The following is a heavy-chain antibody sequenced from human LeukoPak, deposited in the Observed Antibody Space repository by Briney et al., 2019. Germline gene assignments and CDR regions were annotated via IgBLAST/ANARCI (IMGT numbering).Heavy chain of an antibody. J-gene: IGHJ6*02. CDR3: AKDLGYSSSRGRFYYYGMDV. D-gene: IGHD6-13*01. V-gene: IGHV3-23*01. CDR1: GFTFSSYA. CDR2: ISGSGGST. Sequence: PGGSLRLSCAASGFTFSSYAMSWVRQAPGKGLEWVSAISGSGGSTYYADSVKGRFTISRDNSKNTLYLQMNSLRAEDTAVYYCAKDLGYSSSRGRFYYYGMDVWGQGTTVTVSS.